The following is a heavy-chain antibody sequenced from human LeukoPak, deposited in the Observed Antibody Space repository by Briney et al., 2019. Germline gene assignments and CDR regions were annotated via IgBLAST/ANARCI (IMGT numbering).Heavy chain of an antibody. CDR1: GFTFSDYY. V-gene: IGHV3-11*04. D-gene: IGHD3-3*01. CDR2: ISSSSSTI. J-gene: IGHJ4*02. Sequence: GGSLRLSCAASGFTFSDYYMSWIRQAPGKGLEWVSYISSSSSTIYYADSVKGRFTISRDDAKNSLYLQMNSLRAEDTAVYYCARDGVWAFGVVDYWGQGTLVTVSS. CDR3: ARDGVWAFGVVDY.